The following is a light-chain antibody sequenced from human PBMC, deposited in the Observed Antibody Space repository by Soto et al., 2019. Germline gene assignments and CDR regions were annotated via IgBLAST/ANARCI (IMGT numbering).Light chain of an antibody. Sequence: EIVLTQSPATLSLSPGERATLSCRASQSVISNYLAWYQQKPGQAPRLLIYDASTRATGIPDRFSGSGSGTDFTLTISRLEPEDFAVYYCQQRHMWPITFGQGTRLEIK. V-gene: IGKV3D-20*02. CDR3: QQRHMWPIT. CDR2: DAS. CDR1: QSVISNY. J-gene: IGKJ5*01.